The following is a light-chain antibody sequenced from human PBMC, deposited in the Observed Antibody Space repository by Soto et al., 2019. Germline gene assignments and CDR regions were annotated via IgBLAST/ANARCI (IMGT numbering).Light chain of an antibody. V-gene: IGLV2-14*01. CDR2: EVC. Sequence: QSALTQPASVSGSPVQSITISCTGTNRDVGGYNYVAWYQKYPGEVPTVLIYEVCMRPSWISTRFPGSKSGNTASLTISGLQAEDEADYYCSSYTTKSTLIFGGGTKLTVL. CDR1: NRDVGGYNY. J-gene: IGLJ2*01. CDR3: SSYTTKSTLI.